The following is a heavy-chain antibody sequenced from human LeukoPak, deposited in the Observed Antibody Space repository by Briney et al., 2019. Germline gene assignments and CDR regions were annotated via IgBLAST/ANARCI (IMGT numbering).Heavy chain of an antibody. V-gene: IGHV5-51*01. CDR2: IYPADSDT. Sequence: GESLKISCQGFGYSFTNYWVAWVRQMPGKGLEWMGIIYPADSDTRYSPSFQGQVTISADKSISTAYLQWSSLKASDTAMYYCARQRGIVVVPSAFDIWGQGTMVTVSS. CDR3: ARQRGIVVVPSAFDI. CDR1: GYSFTNYW. D-gene: IGHD2-2*01. J-gene: IGHJ3*02.